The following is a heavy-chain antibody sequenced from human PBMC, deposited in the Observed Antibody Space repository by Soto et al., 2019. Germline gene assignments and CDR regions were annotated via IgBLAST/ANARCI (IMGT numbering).Heavy chain of an antibody. CDR2: IHYSGSS. Sequence: SETLSLTCTVSVGSINSYFWTLIRQSPGKGLQWIGYIHYSGSSNYNPSLKTRVTMSVDTSKTQFSLSLTSVTAADTAVYYCARMNQLAPKRNAFDIWGQGTMVAVSS. CDR3: ARMNQLAPKRNAFDI. D-gene: IGHD2-2*01. J-gene: IGHJ3*02. V-gene: IGHV4-59*01. CDR1: VGSINSYF.